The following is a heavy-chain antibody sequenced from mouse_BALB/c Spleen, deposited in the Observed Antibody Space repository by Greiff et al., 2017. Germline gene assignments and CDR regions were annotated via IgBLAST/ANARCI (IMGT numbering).Heavy chain of an antibody. Sequence: DVQLVESGGGLVKPGGSLKLSCAASGFTFSSYAMSWVRQTPEKRLEWVASISSGGSTYYPDSVKGRFTISRDNARNILYLQMSSLRSEDTAMYYCARRGDYGSSYDWYFDVWGAGTTVTVSS. CDR1: GFTFSSYA. CDR2: ISSGGST. J-gene: IGHJ1*01. D-gene: IGHD1-1*01. V-gene: IGHV5-6-5*01. CDR3: ARRGDYGSSYDWYFDV.